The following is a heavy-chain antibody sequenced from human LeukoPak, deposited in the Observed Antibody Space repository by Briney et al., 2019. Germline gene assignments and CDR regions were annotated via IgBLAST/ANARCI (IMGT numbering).Heavy chain of an antibody. CDR1: GDSISSNNW. J-gene: IGHJ4*02. CDR3: ARGRDCVWGS. Sequence: PSETLSLTCAVSGDSISSNNWWSWVRQPPGEGLEWIGEIYHSGSTNYNSSLKSRVTMSVDKSKNRISLELKSVTAADTAIYYCARGRDCVWGSWGQGTLVTVSS. V-gene: IGHV4-4*02. D-gene: IGHD3-16*01. CDR2: IYHSGST.